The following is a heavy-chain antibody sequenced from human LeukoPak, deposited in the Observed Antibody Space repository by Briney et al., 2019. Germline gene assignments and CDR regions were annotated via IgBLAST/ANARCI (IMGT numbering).Heavy chain of an antibody. Sequence: GGSLRLSCAASGFTFSSYAMSWVRQAPGKGLEWVSAISGSGGSTYYADPVKGRFTISRDNSKNTLYLQMNSLRAEDTAVYYCAGRPTGYSSGYIHWGQGTLVTVSS. D-gene: IGHD5-18*01. J-gene: IGHJ4*02. CDR2: ISGSGGST. CDR3: AGRPTGYSSGYIH. V-gene: IGHV3-23*01. CDR1: GFTFSSYA.